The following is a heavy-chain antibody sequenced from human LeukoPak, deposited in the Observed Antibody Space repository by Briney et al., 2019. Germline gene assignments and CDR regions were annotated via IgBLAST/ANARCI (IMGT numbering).Heavy chain of an antibody. Sequence: PGGSLRLSCAASGFTFSSYAMNWVRQAPGKGLEWVSAISGSGGSIYYADSVKGRFTISTDNSKNTLYLQMNSLRAEDTAVYYCAKDSPYSSGWHYYFDYWGQGTLVTVSS. D-gene: IGHD6-19*01. V-gene: IGHV3-23*01. CDR2: ISGSGGSI. CDR1: GFTFSSYA. CDR3: AKDSPYSSGWHYYFDY. J-gene: IGHJ4*02.